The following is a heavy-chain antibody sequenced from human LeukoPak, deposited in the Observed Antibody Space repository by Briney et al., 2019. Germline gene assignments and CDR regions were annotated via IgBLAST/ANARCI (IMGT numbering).Heavy chain of an antibody. D-gene: IGHD3-16*01. V-gene: IGHV4-59*01. CDR1: GGSISSYY. CDR3: ARGGWSLDF. CDR2: IYYSGST. Sequence: SETLSLTCTVSGGSISSYYWSWIRQPPGKGLEWVGYIYYSGSTSYNPSLRSRVSISVDTSKNQFSLKLSSVTAADTAVYLCARGGWSLDFWGRGTLVTVSS. J-gene: IGHJ2*01.